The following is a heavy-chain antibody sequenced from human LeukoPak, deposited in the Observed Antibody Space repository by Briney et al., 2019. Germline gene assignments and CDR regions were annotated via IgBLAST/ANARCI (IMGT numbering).Heavy chain of an antibody. CDR3: ARGDDFWSGYPL. V-gene: IGHV4-59*01. D-gene: IGHD3-3*01. CDR1: GGSISSYC. J-gene: IGHJ4*02. CDR2: IYYSGST. Sequence: SETLSLTCTVSGGSISSYCWSWIRQPPGKGLEWIGYIYYSGSTNYNPSLKSRVTISVDTSKNQFSLKLSSVTAADTAVYYCARGDDFWSGYPLWGQGTLVTVSS.